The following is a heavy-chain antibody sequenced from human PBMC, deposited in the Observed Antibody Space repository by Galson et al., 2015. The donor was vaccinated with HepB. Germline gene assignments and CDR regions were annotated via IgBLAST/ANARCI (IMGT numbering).Heavy chain of an antibody. D-gene: IGHD2-15*01. Sequence: SLRLSCAASGFTVSSNYMSWVRQAPGKGLEWVSVIYSGGSTYYADSVKGRFTISRDDSKNTLYLQMNSLRAEDTAVYYCARGSGYLTDYYYMDVWGKGTTVTVSS. CDR3: ARGSGYLTDYYYMDV. V-gene: IGHV3-53*01. J-gene: IGHJ6*03. CDR2: IYSGGST. CDR1: GFTVSSNY.